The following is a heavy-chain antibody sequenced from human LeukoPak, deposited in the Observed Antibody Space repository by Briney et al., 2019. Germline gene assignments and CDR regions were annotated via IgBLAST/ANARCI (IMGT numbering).Heavy chain of an antibody. Sequence: SETLSLTCTVSGGSISSGNYFWSWIRQPAGKGLERIGRIYTSGSTNYNPSLKSRVTISVDTSKNQFSLKLSSVTAADTAVYYCARSPLEYDFWSGRHYYFDYWGQGTLVTVSS. D-gene: IGHD3-3*01. J-gene: IGHJ4*02. CDR1: GGSISSGNYF. CDR2: IYTSGST. V-gene: IGHV4-61*02. CDR3: ARSPLEYDFWSGRHYYFDY.